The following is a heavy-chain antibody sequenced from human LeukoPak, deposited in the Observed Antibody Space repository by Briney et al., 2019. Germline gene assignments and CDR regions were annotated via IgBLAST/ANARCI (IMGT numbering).Heavy chain of an antibody. J-gene: IGHJ5*02. CDR1: GYTFTSYG. CDR2: ISAYNGNT. Sequence: ASVKVSCKASGYTFTSYGISWVRQPPGQGLEWMGWISAYNGNTNYAQKLQGRVTMTTDTSTSTAYMELRSLRSDDTAVYYCARDAFMGYDFWSGYQNWFDPWGQGTLVTVSS. V-gene: IGHV1-18*01. CDR3: ARDAFMGYDFWSGYQNWFDP. D-gene: IGHD3-3*01.